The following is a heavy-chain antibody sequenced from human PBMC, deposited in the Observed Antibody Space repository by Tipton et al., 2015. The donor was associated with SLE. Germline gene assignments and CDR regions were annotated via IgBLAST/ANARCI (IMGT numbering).Heavy chain of an antibody. CDR2: IYYTGST. Sequence: TLSLTCTVSGGSISSYYWSWIRQPPGKGLEWIGYIYYTGSTYYNPSLKSRVTISVDTSKNQFSLKLSSVTAADTAMYYCARGNTPGYFDLWGRGTLVTVSS. V-gene: IGHV4-59*01. J-gene: IGHJ2*01. CDR3: ARGNTPGYFDL. CDR1: GGSISSYY. D-gene: IGHD1/OR15-1a*01.